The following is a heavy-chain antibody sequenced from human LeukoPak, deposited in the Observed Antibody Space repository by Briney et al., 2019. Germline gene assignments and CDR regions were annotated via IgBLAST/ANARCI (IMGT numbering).Heavy chain of an antibody. Sequence: SETLSLTCTVSGGSVSTNGVYWGWIRQPPGKGLEWIASVYYTGSTYYSPSLKSRVTISVDTSKNQFSLRLNSVTAADTAVYYCVRIASAADLDCWGQGTPVTVSS. CDR2: VYYTGST. CDR3: VRIASAADLDC. J-gene: IGHJ4*02. CDR1: GGSVSTNGVY. D-gene: IGHD6-13*01. V-gene: IGHV4-39*07.